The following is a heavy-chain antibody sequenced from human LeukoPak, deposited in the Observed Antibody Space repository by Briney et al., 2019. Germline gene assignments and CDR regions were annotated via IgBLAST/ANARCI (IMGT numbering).Heavy chain of an antibody. Sequence: GGSLRLSCAASGFTFSSYAMSWVRQAPGKGLEWVANIKQDGSEKYYVDSVKGRFTISRDNARNSLYLQMNSLRAEDTAVYYCAGRTAMRYYYYYGMDVWGQGTTVTVSS. CDR1: GFTFSSYA. D-gene: IGHD5-18*01. J-gene: IGHJ6*02. CDR3: AGRTAMRYYYYYGMDV. V-gene: IGHV3-7*01. CDR2: IKQDGSEK.